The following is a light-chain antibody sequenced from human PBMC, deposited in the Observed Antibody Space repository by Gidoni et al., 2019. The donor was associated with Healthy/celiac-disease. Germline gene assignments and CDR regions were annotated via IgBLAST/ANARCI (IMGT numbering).Light chain of an antibody. CDR2: LGS. CDR3: MQALQTRIT. Sequence: DIVRTKSPLSLPVTPGEPASISCRSSQSRLHSNGYNYLDWYLQKPWQSPQLLIYLGSNRASGVPDRCSGSGSGTDFTLKISRVEAEDVGVYYCMQALQTRITFGQGTRLEIK. CDR1: QSRLHSNGYNY. J-gene: IGKJ5*01. V-gene: IGKV2-28*01.